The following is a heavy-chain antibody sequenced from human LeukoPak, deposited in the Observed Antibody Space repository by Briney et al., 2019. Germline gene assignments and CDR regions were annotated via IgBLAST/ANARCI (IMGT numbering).Heavy chain of an antibody. CDR1: GYTFTSYG. V-gene: IGHV1-18*01. CDR3: ARVEVVVVPAAPFDY. Sequence: ASVKVSCTASGYTFTSYGISWVRQAPGHRLEWMGWISAYNGNTNYAQKLQGRVAMTTDTSPSTAYMELRSLRSDDTAVYYCARVEVVVVPAAPFDYWGQGTLVTVSS. CDR2: ISAYNGNT. J-gene: IGHJ4*02. D-gene: IGHD2-2*01.